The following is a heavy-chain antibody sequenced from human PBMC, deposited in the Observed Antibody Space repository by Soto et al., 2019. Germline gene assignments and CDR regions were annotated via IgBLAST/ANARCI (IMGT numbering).Heavy chain of an antibody. CDR3: AKDANAA. J-gene: IGHJ5*02. D-gene: IGHD1-1*01. CDR1: GFTFSSFA. V-gene: IGHV3-23*01. CDR2: ITASGTST. Sequence: EEQLLESGGGLLQPGGSLGLSCAASGFTFSSFAMSWVRQAPGKGLEWVSGITASGTSTFYADSVKGRVTISRDNSKSTLYLRMNGLTAEDTAVYYCAKDANAAWGQGTLVTVSS.